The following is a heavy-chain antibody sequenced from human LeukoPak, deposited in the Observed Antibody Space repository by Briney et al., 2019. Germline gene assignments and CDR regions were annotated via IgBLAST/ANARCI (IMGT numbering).Heavy chain of an antibody. Sequence: PETLSLTCAVYGGSFSGYYWSWIRQPPGKGLEWIGEINHSGSTNYNPSLKSRVTISVDTSKNQFSLKLSSVTAADTAVYYCARGGSYYHEYYFDYWGQGTLVTVSS. CDR2: INHSGST. D-gene: IGHD1-26*01. CDR3: ARGGSYYHEYYFDY. CDR1: GGSFSGYY. J-gene: IGHJ4*02. V-gene: IGHV4-34*01.